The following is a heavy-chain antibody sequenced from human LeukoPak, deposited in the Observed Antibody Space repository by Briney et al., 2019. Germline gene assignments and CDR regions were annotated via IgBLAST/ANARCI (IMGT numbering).Heavy chain of an antibody. D-gene: IGHD6-19*01. J-gene: IGHJ4*02. CDR1: GGSISSGSYY. CDR2: IYYSGST. Sequence: PSQTLSLTCTVSGGSISSGSYYWSWIRQPPGKGLEWIGSIYYSGSTYYNPSLKSRVTISVDTSKNQFSLKLSSVTAADTAVYYCARLPGIAVFDYWGQGTLVTVSS. V-gene: IGHV4-39*01. CDR3: ARLPGIAVFDY.